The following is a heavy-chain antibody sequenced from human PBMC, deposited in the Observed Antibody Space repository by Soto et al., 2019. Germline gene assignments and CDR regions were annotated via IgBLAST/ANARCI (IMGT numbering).Heavy chain of an antibody. V-gene: IGHV4-4*02. CDR1: GVSITSTDW. J-gene: IGHJ4*02. Sequence: QVQLQESGPGLVKPSETLSLSCAVSGVSITSTDWWSWVRQPPGKGLQWIGEVSLGGGANYNPSPKSRVTISVDISKNQCSLTLNSVTAAGTAVYFCAGSTADTTLKASSFWGQGTLVTVSS. CDR2: VSLGGGA. CDR3: AGSTADTTLKASSF. D-gene: IGHD4-4*01.